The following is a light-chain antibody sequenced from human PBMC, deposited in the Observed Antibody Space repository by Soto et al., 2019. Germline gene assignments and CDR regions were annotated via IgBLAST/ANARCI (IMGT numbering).Light chain of an antibody. CDR2: DAS. J-gene: IGKJ1*01. Sequence: EIVLTQSPATLSLSPGERATLSCRASQSVSWYLAWYQQKPGQAPRLLIYDASSRATGIPARFSGSGSGTDFTLTISSLEPEDFAVYYCQQRSNWPVTFGQGTKVDIK. V-gene: IGKV3-11*01. CDR1: QSVSWY. CDR3: QQRSNWPVT.